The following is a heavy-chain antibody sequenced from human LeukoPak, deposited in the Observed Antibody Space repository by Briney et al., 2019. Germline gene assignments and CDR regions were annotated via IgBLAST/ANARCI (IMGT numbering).Heavy chain of an antibody. CDR3: ARVVRGVVTSNWFDP. V-gene: IGHV4-59*01. CDR1: GDSLNTYY. Sequence: SETLSLTCTVSGDSLNTYYWTWIRQTPGKELEWIGFVASSGTSNYNPSLKSRVSISIDTSKNQFSLALTPVTPADTAVYYCARVVRGVVTSNWFDPWGQGTLVSVSS. D-gene: IGHD2-21*02. J-gene: IGHJ5*02. CDR2: VASSGTS.